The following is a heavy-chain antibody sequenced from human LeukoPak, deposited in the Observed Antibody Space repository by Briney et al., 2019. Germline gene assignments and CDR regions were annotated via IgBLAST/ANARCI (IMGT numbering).Heavy chain of an antibody. D-gene: IGHD4-17*01. V-gene: IGHV4-39*07. CDR1: GGSISSSSYY. Sequence: SETLSLTCTVSGGSISSSSYYWGWIRQPPGKGLEWIGSIYYSGSTYYNPSLKSRVTISVDTSKNQFSLKLSSVTAADTAVYYCARDKGDYGDYVFDYWGQGTLVTVSS. CDR3: ARDKGDYGDYVFDY. J-gene: IGHJ4*02. CDR2: IYYSGST.